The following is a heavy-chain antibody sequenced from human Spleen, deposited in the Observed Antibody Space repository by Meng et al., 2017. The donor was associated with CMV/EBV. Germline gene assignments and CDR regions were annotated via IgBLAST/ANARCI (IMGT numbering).Heavy chain of an antibody. Sequence: YTFSGHYIHWVRQAPGQGLEWMGRINPNSGGPNYAQKFQGWVTMTRDTSIGTAYMELSRLTSDDTAVYYCARDGGLKYSSGWYDLDYWGQGTLVTVSS. D-gene: IGHD6-19*01. CDR2: INPNSGGP. CDR1: YTFSGHY. J-gene: IGHJ4*02. CDR3: ARDGGLKYSSGWYDLDY. V-gene: IGHV1-2*04.